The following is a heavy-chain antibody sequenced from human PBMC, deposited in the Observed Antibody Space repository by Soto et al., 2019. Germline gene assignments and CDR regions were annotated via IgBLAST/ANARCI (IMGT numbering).Heavy chain of an antibody. Sequence: QVQLVQSGAEVKKPGASVKVSCKASGYTFTSYYMHWVRQAPGQGLEWMGIINPSGGSTSYAQKLHGRVTMTRDTSTSTVYMELSSLRSEDTAVYYCAIVVVPAAIPAEYFQHWGQGTLVTVSS. J-gene: IGHJ1*01. CDR2: INPSGGST. CDR3: AIVVVPAAIPAEYFQH. D-gene: IGHD2-2*02. V-gene: IGHV1-46*01. CDR1: GYTFTSYY.